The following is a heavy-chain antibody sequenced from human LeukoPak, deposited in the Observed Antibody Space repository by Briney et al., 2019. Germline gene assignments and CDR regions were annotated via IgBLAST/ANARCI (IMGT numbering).Heavy chain of an antibody. CDR1: GYTFTSYD. Sequence: GASVKVSCKASGYTFTSYDINWVRQATGQGLEWMGWMNSNSGNTGYAQKFQGRVTMTRNTSISTAYMELSSLRSEDTAVYYCARGSVWFGELLPDYWGQGTLVTVSS. V-gene: IGHV1-8*01. CDR3: ARGSVWFGELLPDY. CDR2: MNSNSGNT. J-gene: IGHJ4*02. D-gene: IGHD3-10*01.